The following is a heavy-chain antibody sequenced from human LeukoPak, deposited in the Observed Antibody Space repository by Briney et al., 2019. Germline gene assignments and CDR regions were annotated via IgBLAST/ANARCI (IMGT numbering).Heavy chain of an antibody. V-gene: IGHV4-39*01. CDR3: AVIWSWQYYFDY. J-gene: IGHJ4*02. Sequence: PSETLSLTCTVSGGSISSSSYYWGWIRQPPGKGLEWIGSIYYSGSTYYNPSLKSRVTISVDTSKNQFSLKLSSVTAADTAVYYCAVIWSWQYYFDYWGQGTLVTVSS. CDR1: GGSISSSSYY. CDR2: IYYSGST. D-gene: IGHD3-16*01.